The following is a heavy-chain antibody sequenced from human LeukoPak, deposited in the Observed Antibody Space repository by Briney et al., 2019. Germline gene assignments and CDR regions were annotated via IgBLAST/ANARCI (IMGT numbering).Heavy chain of an antibody. CDR3: ARDNSVGDVAWCFDP. Sequence: ASVKVSCKASGYTFTSYGISWVRQAPGQGLEWMGWISAYNGNTNYAQKLQGRVTMTTDTSTTTDYMELSSLRSDDTAVYYCARDNSVGDVAWCFDPWGQGTLVTVSS. CDR1: GYTFTSYG. J-gene: IGHJ5*02. D-gene: IGHD1-26*01. V-gene: IGHV1-18*01. CDR2: ISAYNGNT.